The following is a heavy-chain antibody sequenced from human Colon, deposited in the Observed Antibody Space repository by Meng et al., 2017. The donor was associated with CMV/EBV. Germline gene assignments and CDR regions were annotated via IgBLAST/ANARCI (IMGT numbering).Heavy chain of an antibody. Sequence: GESLKISCEASGFTFSSHWMHWVRQAPGKGLVWVSCLNSDGSITRYADSVKGRFTISRDNAKNTVYLQMNSLRVEETAVYYCTSLDSGYVGLDVWGQGTTVTVSS. J-gene: IGHJ6*02. CDR2: LNSDGSIT. CDR1: GFTFSSHW. CDR3: TSLDSGYVGLDV. D-gene: IGHD5-12*01. V-gene: IGHV3-74*01.